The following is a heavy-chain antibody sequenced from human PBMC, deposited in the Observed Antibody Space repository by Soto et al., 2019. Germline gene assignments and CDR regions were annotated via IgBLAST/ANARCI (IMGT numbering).Heavy chain of an antibody. J-gene: IGHJ4*02. V-gene: IGHV3-30*04. CDR2: ISYDGSQK. CDR3: SRGQYYRDEVDVDF. CDR1: GFTFSSYA. D-gene: IGHD3-10*01. Sequence: QVQLVESGGGVVQPGRSLRLSCAGSGFTFSSYAMHWVRQAPGTGLEWMAVISYDGSQKYYADSVKGRFTISRDNSKNTVFLQMDSLRAEDTAVDYCSRGQYYRDEVDVDFWGQGTLVTVSS.